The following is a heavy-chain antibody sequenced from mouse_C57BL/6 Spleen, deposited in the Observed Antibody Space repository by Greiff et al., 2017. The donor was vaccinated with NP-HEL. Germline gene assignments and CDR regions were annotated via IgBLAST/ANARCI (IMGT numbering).Heavy chain of an antibody. V-gene: IGHV1-26*01. CDR2: INPNNGGT. D-gene: IGHD1-1*01. CDR3: ARGDYYGSSPGY. CDR1: GYTFTDYY. Sequence: EVQLQQSGPELVKPGASVKISCKASGYTFTDYYMNWVKQSHGKSLEWIGDINPNNGGTSYNQKFKGKATLTVDKSSSTAYMELRSLTSEDSAVYYCARGDYYGSSPGYWGQGTTLTVSS. J-gene: IGHJ2*01.